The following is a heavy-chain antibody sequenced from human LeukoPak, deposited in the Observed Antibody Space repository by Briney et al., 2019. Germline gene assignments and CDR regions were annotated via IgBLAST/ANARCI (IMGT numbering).Heavy chain of an antibody. CDR2: ISYDGSNK. Sequence: GRSLRLSCAASGFTFSSYAMHWVRQAPGKGLEWVAVISYDGSNKYYADSVKGRFTISRDNSKNTLYLRMNSLRAEDTAVYYCAREECWGQGTLVTVSS. D-gene: IGHD3-3*01. J-gene: IGHJ4*02. V-gene: IGHV3-30-3*01. CDR3: AREEC. CDR1: GFTFSSYA.